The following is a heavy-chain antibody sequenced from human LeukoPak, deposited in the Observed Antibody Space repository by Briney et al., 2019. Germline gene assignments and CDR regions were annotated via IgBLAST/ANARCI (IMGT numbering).Heavy chain of an antibody. CDR3: ARSEDFYYMDV. Sequence: GASVKVSCKASGYTFTSNYMQWVRQAPGRGLEWMGVINPSGGSTSYAQKFQGRVTMTRDTSTSTVYMELSSLRSEDTAVYYCARSEDFYYMDVWGKGTTVTVSS. V-gene: IGHV1-46*03. CDR1: GYTFTSNY. D-gene: IGHD2/OR15-2a*01. CDR2: INPSGGST. J-gene: IGHJ6*03.